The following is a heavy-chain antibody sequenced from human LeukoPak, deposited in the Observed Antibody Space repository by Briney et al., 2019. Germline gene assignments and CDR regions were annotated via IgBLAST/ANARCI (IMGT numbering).Heavy chain of an antibody. CDR1: GFTFSDYN. CDR2: ISRSGSTK. CDR3: ARVSSHITVFPPTLYYFDY. V-gene: IGHV3-11*01. D-gene: IGHD4-17*01. J-gene: IGHJ4*02. Sequence: GGSLRLSCAASGFTFSDYNMRWIRQAPGKGLEWVSSISRSGSTKCYADSVKGRFTISRDNAKNSLFLQMNSLRAEDTAVYYCARVSSHITVFPPTLYYFDYWGQGTLVTVSS.